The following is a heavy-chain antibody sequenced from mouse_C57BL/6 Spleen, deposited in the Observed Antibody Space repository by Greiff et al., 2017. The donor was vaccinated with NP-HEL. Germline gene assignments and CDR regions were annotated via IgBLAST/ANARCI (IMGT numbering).Heavy chain of an antibody. CDR3: ARRDFDV. CDR1: GYSFTGYY. V-gene: IGHV1-43*01. CDR2: INPSTGGT. Sequence: EVQLQQSGPELVKPGASVKISCKASGYSFTGYYMHWVKQSSEKSLEWIGEINPSTGGTSYNQKFKGKATLTVDKSSSTAYMQLKSLTSEDSAVYYCARRDFDVWGTGTTVTVSS. J-gene: IGHJ1*03.